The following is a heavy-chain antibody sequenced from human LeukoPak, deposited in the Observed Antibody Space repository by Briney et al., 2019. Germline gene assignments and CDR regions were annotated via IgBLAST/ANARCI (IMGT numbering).Heavy chain of an antibody. Sequence: PGGSLRLSCAASGFTFSSYAMTWVRQAPGKGLEWVSDLSGSGDYTYYADSVKGRFTISRDNSKNTLYLQMNSLRAEDTAVYYCAKDYGDQRGYFQPWGQGTLVTVSS. J-gene: IGHJ1*01. V-gene: IGHV3-23*01. CDR2: LSGSGDYT. CDR3: AKDYGDQRGYFQP. CDR1: GFTFSSYA. D-gene: IGHD4-17*01.